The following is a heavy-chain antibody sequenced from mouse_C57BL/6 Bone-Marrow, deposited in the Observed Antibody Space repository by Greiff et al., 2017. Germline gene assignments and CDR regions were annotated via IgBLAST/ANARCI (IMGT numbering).Heavy chain of an antibody. CDR3: ARGDYSGSTYYAMDY. J-gene: IGHJ4*01. CDR1: GFTFSSYA. V-gene: IGHV5-4*03. CDR2: ISDGGSYT. D-gene: IGHD1-1*01. Sequence: EVKVVESGGGLVKPGGSLKLSCAASGFTFSSYAMSWVRQTPEKRLEWVATISDGGSYTYYQDNVKGRFTISRDNAKNNLYLQMSHLKSEDTAMYYCARGDYSGSTYYAMDYWGQGTSVTVSS.